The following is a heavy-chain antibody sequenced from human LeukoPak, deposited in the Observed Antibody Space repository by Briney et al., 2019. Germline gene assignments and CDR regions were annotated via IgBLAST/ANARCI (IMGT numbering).Heavy chain of an antibody. D-gene: IGHD3-10*01. CDR2: ISWNSGRI. CDR1: GFTFDNDA. V-gene: IGHV3-9*01. CDR3: EKDGGELLWFGESGEWYGMDF. J-gene: IGHJ6*02. Sequence: PGRSLRLSCAPSGFTFDNDAMHWVRHPPGRGLEWVSCISWNSGRIGYADSVKGRFIISRDHATNSLYMQMNSLRAEDRALYYCEKDGGELLWFGESGEWYGMDFWGQGTTVTVSS.